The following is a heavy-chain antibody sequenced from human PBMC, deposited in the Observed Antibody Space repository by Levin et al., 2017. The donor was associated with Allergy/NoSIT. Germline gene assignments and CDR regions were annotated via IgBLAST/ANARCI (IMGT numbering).Heavy chain of an antibody. V-gene: IGHV3-7*01. Sequence: GGSLRLSCAASGFTFSSYWMSWVRQAPGKGLEWVANIKQDGSEKYYVDSVKGRFTISRDNAKNSLYLQMNSLRAEDTAVYYCAREGPVSVVVVAADSDYFDYWGQGTLVTVSS. D-gene: IGHD2-15*01. CDR1: GFTFSSYW. CDR2: IKQDGSEK. J-gene: IGHJ4*02. CDR3: AREGPVSVVVVAADSDYFDY.